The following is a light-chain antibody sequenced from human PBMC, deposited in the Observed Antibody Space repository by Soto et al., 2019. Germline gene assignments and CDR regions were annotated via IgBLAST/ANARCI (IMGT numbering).Light chain of an antibody. CDR2: EVT. CDR3: SSYTSSSTLV. CDR1: RSDVGGYNY. Sequence: QSALTQPASVSGSPGQSITISCTGTRSDVGGYNYVSWYQQRPGTFTKLMIYEVTNRASGVSNRFSCSKSGNTASLPISGLQAEDEAEYYCSSYTSSSTLVFGGGTKLTVL. J-gene: IGLJ3*02. V-gene: IGLV2-14*01.